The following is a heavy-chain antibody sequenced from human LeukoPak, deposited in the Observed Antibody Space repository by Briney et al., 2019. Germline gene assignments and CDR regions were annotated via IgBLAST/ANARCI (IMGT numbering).Heavy chain of an antibody. V-gene: IGHV4-59*12. CDR1: GGSISSYY. D-gene: IGHD6-13*01. CDR2: IYYSGST. J-gene: IGHJ5*02. CDR3: ARMRIAAAGTWWFDP. Sequence: SETLSLTCTVSGGSISSYYWSWIRQPPGKGLEWIGYIYYSGSTNYNPSLKSRVTISVDTSKNQFSLKLSSVTAADTAVYYCARMRIAAAGTWWFDPWGQGTLVTVSS.